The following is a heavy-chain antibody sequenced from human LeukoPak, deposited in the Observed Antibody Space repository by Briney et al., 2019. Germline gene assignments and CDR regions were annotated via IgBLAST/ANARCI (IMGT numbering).Heavy chain of an antibody. J-gene: IGHJ3*02. CDR3: ARPRIAVAGTAPYAFDI. CDR2: ISGSGGST. Sequence: AGGSLRLSCAASGFTFSSYAMSWVRQAPGKGLEWVSAISGSGGSTYYADSVKGRFTISRDNSKNTLYLQMNSLRAEDTAVYYCARPRIAVAGTAPYAFDIWGQGTMVTVSS. D-gene: IGHD6-19*01. CDR1: GFTFSSYA. V-gene: IGHV3-23*01.